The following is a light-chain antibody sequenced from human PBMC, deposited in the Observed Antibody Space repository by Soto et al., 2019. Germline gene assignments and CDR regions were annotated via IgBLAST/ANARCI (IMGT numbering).Light chain of an antibody. CDR1: RSNIGRNY. CDR2: TNN. CDR3: AAWDDSLNGQV. J-gene: IGLJ3*02. V-gene: IGLV1-47*01. Sequence: QSVLTQPPSASGTPGQRVTISCSGSRSNIGRNYVYWYQHIPGTAPKLLIQTNNERPSGVPDRFSGSKSGTSVSLAISGLRSKDEATYYCAAWDDSLNGQVFGGGTKLTVL.